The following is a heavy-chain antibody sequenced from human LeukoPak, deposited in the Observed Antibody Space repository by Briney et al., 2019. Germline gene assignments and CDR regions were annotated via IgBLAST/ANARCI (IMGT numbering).Heavy chain of an antibody. Sequence: GGSLRLSCAASGFTFSSYAMSWVRQAPGKGLEWVSAISGSGGSTYYADSVKGRFTISRDSSKNTLYLQMNSLRAEDTAVYYCARSEEYNWFDPWGQGTLVTVSS. CDR2: ISGSGGST. CDR3: ARSEEYNWFDP. CDR1: GFTFSSYA. J-gene: IGHJ5*02. V-gene: IGHV3-23*01.